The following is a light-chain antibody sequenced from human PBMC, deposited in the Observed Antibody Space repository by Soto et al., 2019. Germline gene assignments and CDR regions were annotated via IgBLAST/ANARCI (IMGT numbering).Light chain of an antibody. CDR3: QQYDNLPLT. CDR1: QDITKY. V-gene: IGKV1-33*01. J-gene: IGKJ3*01. CDR2: DTS. Sequence: DIQMTQSPSSLAASVGDRVTITCQASQDITKYLNWYQQKPGIAPKVLISDTSNLETGVPPRFSGSGSGTEFTLTISGLQPEDFATYYCQQYDNLPLTFGPGTQVEMK.